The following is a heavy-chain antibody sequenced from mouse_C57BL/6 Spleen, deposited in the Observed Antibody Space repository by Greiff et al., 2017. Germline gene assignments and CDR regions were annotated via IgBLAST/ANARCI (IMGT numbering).Heavy chain of an antibody. J-gene: IGHJ1*03. CDR1: GYTFTDYY. V-gene: IGHV1-26*01. CDR3: AIPLYYCGISYGYFDF. Sequence: VQLQQSGPELVKPGASVKISCKASGYTFTDYYMNWVKQSHGKSLEWIGDINPNNGGTSYTQKFKGKATLTVDKSSSTAYMELRSLTSEDSAVYYCAIPLYYCGISYGYFDFWGTGTTVTVSS. D-gene: IGHD1-1*01. CDR2: INPNNGGT.